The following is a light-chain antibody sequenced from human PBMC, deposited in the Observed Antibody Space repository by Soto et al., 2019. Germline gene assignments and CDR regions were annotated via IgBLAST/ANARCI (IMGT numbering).Light chain of an antibody. J-gene: IGKJ4*01. CDR1: QSISSY. Sequence: DIQMTQSPSSLSASVGDRVTITCRASQSISSYLNWYQQKPGKAPKLLIYAASSLQSGVPSRFRGSRSGTDFTLTISSLQPEDFATYYCQQSYSTPLTFGGGTQVEIK. CDR2: AAS. V-gene: IGKV1-39*01. CDR3: QQSYSTPLT.